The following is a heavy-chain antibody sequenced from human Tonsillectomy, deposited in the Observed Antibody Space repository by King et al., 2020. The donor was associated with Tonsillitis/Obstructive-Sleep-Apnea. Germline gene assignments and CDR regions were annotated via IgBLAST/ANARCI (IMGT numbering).Heavy chain of an antibody. Sequence: VQLVESGGGLVQPGGSLRLSCAASGFTFSSYSMNWVRQAPGKGLEWVSYFSSSISTIYYADSVKGRFTISRDNAKNSLYLQMDSLRDEDTAVYYCSAFDIWGQGTMVTVSS. CDR2: FSSSISTI. V-gene: IGHV3-48*02. J-gene: IGHJ3*02. CDR3: SAFDI. CDR1: GFTFSSYS.